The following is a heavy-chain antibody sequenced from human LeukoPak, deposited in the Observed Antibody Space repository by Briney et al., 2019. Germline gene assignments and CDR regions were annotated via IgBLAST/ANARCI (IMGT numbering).Heavy chain of an antibody. J-gene: IGHJ6*02. Sequence: SSETLSLTCTVSGGSISSYYWSCIRQPPGKGLEWIGYIYYSGSTNYNPSLKSRVTISVDTSKNQFSLKLSSVTAADTAVYYCARAGMQGFWSGYSPYYYYYYGMDVWGQGTTVTVSS. D-gene: IGHD3-3*01. CDR2: IYYSGST. CDR1: GGSISSYY. CDR3: ARAGMQGFWSGYSPYYYYYYGMDV. V-gene: IGHV4-59*01.